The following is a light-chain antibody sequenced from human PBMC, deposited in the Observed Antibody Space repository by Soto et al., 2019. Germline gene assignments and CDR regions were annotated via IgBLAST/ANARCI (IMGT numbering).Light chain of an antibody. Sequence: QSVLTQSPSASASLGASVKLTCTLSSGHSSYAIAWHQQQPEKGPRYLMKLNSDGSHRKGDGIPDRFSCSSSGAERYLTISSLQSEDEADYYGQTWGTGIVVFGGGTKVSVL. CDR3: QTWGTGIVV. J-gene: IGLJ2*01. CDR1: SGHSSYA. CDR2: LNSDGSH. V-gene: IGLV4-69*01.